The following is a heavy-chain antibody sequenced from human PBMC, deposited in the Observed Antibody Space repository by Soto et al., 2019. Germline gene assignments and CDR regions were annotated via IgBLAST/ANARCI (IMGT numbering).Heavy chain of an antibody. V-gene: IGHV3-48*01. D-gene: IGHD2-15*01. CDR3: AREYCSGGSCALPLYAFDI. CDR2: ISSSSSTI. Sequence: EVQLVESGGGLVQPGGSLRLSCAASGFTFSSYSMNWVRQAPGKGLEWVSYISSSSSTIYYADSVKGRFTISSDNAKNSLYLHMNSLRAEDKAVYSCAREYCSGGSCALPLYAFDIWGQGTMVTVSS. J-gene: IGHJ3*02. CDR1: GFTFSSYS.